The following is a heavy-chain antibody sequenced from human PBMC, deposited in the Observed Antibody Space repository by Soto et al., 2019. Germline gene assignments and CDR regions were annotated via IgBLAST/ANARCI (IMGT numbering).Heavy chain of an antibody. Sequence: ASVKVSCKATGYTFTSYGISWLRQAPGQGLAGMGWISAYNGNTNYPQKLQGRVNMAKDRSTSTAYMELRSLRSEVTAVYYGARDHDLGGYHNGFDAWGQGTMVTVSS. CDR3: ARDHDLGGYHNGFDA. J-gene: IGHJ5*02. CDR2: ISAYNGNT. V-gene: IGHV1-18*04. D-gene: IGHD3-16*01. CDR1: GYTFTSYG.